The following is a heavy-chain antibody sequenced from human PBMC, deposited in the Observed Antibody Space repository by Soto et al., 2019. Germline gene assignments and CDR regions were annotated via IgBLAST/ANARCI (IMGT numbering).Heavy chain of an antibody. Sequence: EVQLVDSGGGLVQPGGSLRLSCAASEFTFRSYWLHWVRQSPGKWLVWVSRISGDGSSTNYADSVKGRFTISRDNAKNTVYLQIDSLRAEDTAVYYCARSLPGTYGAFDLWGQGTMVTVSS. V-gene: IGHV3-74*01. CDR2: ISGDGSST. CDR1: EFTFRSYW. D-gene: IGHD1-7*01. CDR3: ARSLPGTYGAFDL. J-gene: IGHJ3*01.